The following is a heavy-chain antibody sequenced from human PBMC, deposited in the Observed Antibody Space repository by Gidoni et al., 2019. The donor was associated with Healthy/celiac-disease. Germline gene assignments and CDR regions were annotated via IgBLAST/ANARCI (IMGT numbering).Heavy chain of an antibody. D-gene: IGHD1-26*01. CDR3: ARDGNLVGATYYYYMDV. J-gene: IGHJ6*03. CDR2: IWYDGSKK. CDR1: GFTFSSYG. Sequence: QVQLVESVGGVVQPGRSLSLSCAASGFTFSSYGMHWGRQAPGKGLEGVAVIWYDGSKKYYADSVKGRFTISRDNSKNTLYLQMNSLRAEDTAVYYCARDGNLVGATYYYYMDVWGKGTTVTVSS. V-gene: IGHV3-33*01.